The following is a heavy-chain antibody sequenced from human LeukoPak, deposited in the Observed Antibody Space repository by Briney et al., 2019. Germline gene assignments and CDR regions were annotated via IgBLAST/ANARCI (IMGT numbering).Heavy chain of an antibody. D-gene: IGHD6-13*01. Sequence: GASVKVSCKASGYTFTGYYMYWVRQAPGQGLEWMGWINPNSGGTNYAQKFQGWVTMTRDTSISTAYMELSRLRSDDTAVYYCARGVGIAAAGTLDYWGQGTLVTVSS. V-gene: IGHV1-2*04. CDR2: INPNSGGT. CDR1: GYTFTGYY. J-gene: IGHJ4*02. CDR3: ARGVGIAAAGTLDY.